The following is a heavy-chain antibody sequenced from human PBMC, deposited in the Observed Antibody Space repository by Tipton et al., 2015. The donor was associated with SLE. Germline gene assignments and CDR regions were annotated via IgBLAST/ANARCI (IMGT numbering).Heavy chain of an antibody. CDR1: GGSFSDYY. Sequence: TLSLTCAVYGGSFSDYYWSWIRQTPGEGLEWIGEINHTGGTNYNPSLESRVTMSVDTSKNQFSLKLSSVTAADTAVYYCARVARDGYKSGFDYWGQGTLVTVSS. CDR2: INHTGGT. J-gene: IGHJ4*02. CDR3: ARVARDGYKSGFDY. V-gene: IGHV4-34*10. D-gene: IGHD5-24*01.